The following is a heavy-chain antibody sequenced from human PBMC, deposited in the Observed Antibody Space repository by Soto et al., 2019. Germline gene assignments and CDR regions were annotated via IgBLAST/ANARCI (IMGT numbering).Heavy chain of an antibody. V-gene: IGHV1-18*01. J-gene: IGHJ3*01. D-gene: IGHD5-18*01. CDR3: ARDSGGYSYGFNAFDV. Sequence: ASVKVSCKASGYTFTSYGISWVRQAPGQGLEWMGWISAYNGNTNYAQKLQGRVTMTTDTSTSTAYMELRSLRSDDTAVYYCARDSGGYSYGFNAFDVWGQGTMVTVSS. CDR1: GYTFTSYG. CDR2: ISAYNGNT.